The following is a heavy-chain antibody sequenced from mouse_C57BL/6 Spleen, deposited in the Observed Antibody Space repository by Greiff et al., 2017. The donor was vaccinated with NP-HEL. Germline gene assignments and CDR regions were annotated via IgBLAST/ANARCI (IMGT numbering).Heavy chain of an antibody. V-gene: IGHV1-64*01. CDR2: IHPNSGST. CDR3: ARGGYGSSAMDY. Sequence: QVQLQQPGAELVKPGASVKLSCKASGYTFTSYWMHWVKQRPGQGLEWIGMIHPNSGSTNYNEKFKSKATLTVDKSSSTAYMQLSSLTSEDSAVYYCARGGYGSSAMDYWGQGTSVTVSS. CDR1: GYTFTSYW. J-gene: IGHJ4*01. D-gene: IGHD1-1*01.